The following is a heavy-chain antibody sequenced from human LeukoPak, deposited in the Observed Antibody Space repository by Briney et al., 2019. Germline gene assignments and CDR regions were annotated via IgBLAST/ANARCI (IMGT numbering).Heavy chain of an antibody. CDR3: AKGGGYSYGTAFCDI. Sequence: PGGSLRLSCAASGFTFRSYGMHWVRQAPGKGLVWVAVISYDGNSKYYADSMKGRFTISRDNSKNTLYLQMNSLRAEDTAVYYCAKGGGYSYGTAFCDIWGQGTMVTVSS. CDR2: ISYDGNSK. CDR1: GFTFRSYG. V-gene: IGHV3-30*18. J-gene: IGHJ3*02. D-gene: IGHD5-18*01.